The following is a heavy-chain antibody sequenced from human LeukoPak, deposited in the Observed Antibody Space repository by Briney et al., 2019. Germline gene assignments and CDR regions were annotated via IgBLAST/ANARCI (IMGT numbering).Heavy chain of an antibody. V-gene: IGHV3-21*01. CDR1: GFTFSSYS. CDR3: ARVHTSSRAFDY. J-gene: IGHJ4*02. Sequence: GGSLRLSCAASGFTFSSYSMNWVRQAPGKGLEWVSSISSSSSYIYYADSVKGRFTISRDNAKNSLYLQMNSLRAEDTAVYYCARVHTSSRAFDYWGQGTLVTVSS. D-gene: IGHD2-2*01. CDR2: ISSSSSYI.